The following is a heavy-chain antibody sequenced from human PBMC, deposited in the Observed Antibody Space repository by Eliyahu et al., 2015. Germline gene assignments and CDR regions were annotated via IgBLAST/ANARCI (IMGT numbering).Heavy chain of an antibody. V-gene: IGHV3-30*02. Sequence: QVQLVESGGGVVQPGGSLRLSCVASGFSFSSYVMHWVRQAPGKGLEWVTFIQRDGGSKFYADSVKGRFTISRDNAKNTLYLQMKSLRVEDTAVYYCAKEGPLPSDTFDIWGQGTMVTVFS. D-gene: IGHD1-14*01. CDR1: GFSFSSYV. J-gene: IGHJ3*02. CDR2: IQRDGGSK. CDR3: AKEGPLPSDTFDI.